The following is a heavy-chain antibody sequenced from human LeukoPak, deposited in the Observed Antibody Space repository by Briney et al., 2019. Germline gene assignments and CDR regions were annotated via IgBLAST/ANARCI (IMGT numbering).Heavy chain of an antibody. J-gene: IGHJ5*02. CDR3: ARLLPVRYNWFDP. V-gene: IGHV1-2*06. D-gene: IGHD2-21*01. CDR2: INPNSGGT. Sequence: GASVKVSCKASGYTFTGYYMHWVRQAPGQGLEWMGRINPNSGGTNYAQKFQGRVTMTRDTSISTAYMELSRLRSDDTAVYYCARLLPVRYNWFDPWGQGTLVTVSS. CDR1: GYTFTGYY.